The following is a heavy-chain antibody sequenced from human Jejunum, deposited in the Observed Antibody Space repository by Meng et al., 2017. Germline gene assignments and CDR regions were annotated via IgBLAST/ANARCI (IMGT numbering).Heavy chain of an antibody. D-gene: IGHD2-2*01. CDR3: ARGELLWDY. CDR1: GYSLSGGEYF. Sequence: QVPLQSSGPVLGKPPQPLSLTCTVSGYSLSGGEYFWSWIRQPPGKGLEWIGYMDYRGSTFYNPSLKSRVTISVDTSKNQFSLKLSSVTAADTAVYFCARGELLWDYWGQGTLVTASS. CDR2: MDYRGST. J-gene: IGHJ4*02. V-gene: IGHV4-30-4*01.